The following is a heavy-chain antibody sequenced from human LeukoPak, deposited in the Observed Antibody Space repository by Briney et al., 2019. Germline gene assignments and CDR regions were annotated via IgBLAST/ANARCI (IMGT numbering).Heavy chain of an antibody. CDR1: GYSISSGYY. Sequence: SETLSLTCTVSGYSISSGYYWGWIRQPPGKGLEWVGNIYNPSLKSRVTISIDTSKNQFYLKLSSLTAADTAVYYCARRDDSSGYHKIFDYWGPGTLVTVSS. D-gene: IGHD3-22*01. CDR3: ARRDDSSGYHKIFDY. J-gene: IGHJ4*02. V-gene: IGHV4-38-2*02. CDR2: I.